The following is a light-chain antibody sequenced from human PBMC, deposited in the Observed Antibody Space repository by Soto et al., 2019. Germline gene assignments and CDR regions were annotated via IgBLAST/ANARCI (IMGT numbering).Light chain of an antibody. CDR3: HHYNSYSEA. CDR2: KAS. J-gene: IGKJ1*01. Sequence: DIQMTQSPSTLSGSVGDRVTITCRASQTISSWLAWYQQKPGKAPKLLIYKASTLKSGVPSRSSGSGSGTEFTLTISSLQPDDFATYYCHHYNSYSEAFGQGTKV. CDR1: QTISSW. V-gene: IGKV1-5*03.